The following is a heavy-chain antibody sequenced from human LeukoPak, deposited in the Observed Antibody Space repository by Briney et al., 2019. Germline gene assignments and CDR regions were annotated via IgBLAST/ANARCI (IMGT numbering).Heavy chain of an antibody. Sequence: PGGSLRLSCSASGFTFTNYAMHWVRQAPGKGLEYVSAISTFGDSAYYADSVKGRFTISRDNSKNTLYLQMSSLRPEDTAVYFCAREGSWKGKDYWGQGTLVTVSS. J-gene: IGHJ4*02. CDR1: GFTFTNYA. D-gene: IGHD6-13*01. V-gene: IGHV3-64D*09. CDR2: ISTFGDSA. CDR3: AREGSWKGKDY.